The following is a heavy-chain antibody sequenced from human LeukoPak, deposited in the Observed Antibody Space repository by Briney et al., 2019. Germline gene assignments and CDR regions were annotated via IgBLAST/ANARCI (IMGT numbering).Heavy chain of an antibody. V-gene: IGHV4-59*01. Sequence: SETLSLTCTVSGGSISSYYWSWIRQPPGKGLEWIGYVYYSGRTNYNPSLKSRVTISGDTSKNQFSLKLSSVTATDTAVYYCARIPREFGELVNWFDPWGQGTLVTVSS. D-gene: IGHD3-10*01. CDR2: VYYSGRT. J-gene: IGHJ5*02. CDR1: GGSISSYY. CDR3: ARIPREFGELVNWFDP.